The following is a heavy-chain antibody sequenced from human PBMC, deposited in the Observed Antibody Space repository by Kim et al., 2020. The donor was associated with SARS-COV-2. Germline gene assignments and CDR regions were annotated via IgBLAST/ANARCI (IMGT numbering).Heavy chain of an antibody. V-gene: IGHV3-21*01. CDR1: GFTFSSYS. J-gene: IGHJ6*02. Sequence: GGSLRLSCAASGFTFSSYSMNWVRQAPGKGLEWVSSISSSSSYIYYADSVKGRFTISRDNAKNSLYLQMNSLRAEDTAVYYCVPAAIRGDYYYGMDVWGQGTTVTVSS. CDR2: ISSSSSYI. D-gene: IGHD2-2*02. CDR3: VPAAIRGDYYYGMDV.